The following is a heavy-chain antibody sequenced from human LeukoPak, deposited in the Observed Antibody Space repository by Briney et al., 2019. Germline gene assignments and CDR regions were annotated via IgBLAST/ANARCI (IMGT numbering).Heavy chain of an antibody. Sequence: GGSLRLSCAASGFTVSSNYMSWVRQAPGKGLEWVSVIYSGGSTYYADSVKGRFTISRDNSKNTLYLQMNSLRAEDAAVYYCASPRTVGPNSHGYYYGMDVWGQGTTVTVSS. V-gene: IGHV3-66*01. CDR3: ASPRTVGPNSHGYYYGMDV. D-gene: IGHD7-27*01. CDR2: IYSGGST. CDR1: GFTVSSNY. J-gene: IGHJ6*02.